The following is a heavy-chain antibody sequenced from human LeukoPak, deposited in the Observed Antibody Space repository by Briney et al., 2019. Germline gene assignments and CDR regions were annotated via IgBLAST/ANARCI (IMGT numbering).Heavy chain of an antibody. CDR2: MNPNSGNT. CDR3: AINDNSRRYFQY. CDR1: GYTFTSYD. V-gene: IGHV1-8*01. Sequence: ASVKVSCKASGYTFTSYDINWVRQATGQGLEWMGWMNPNSGNTGYAQKFQGRVTMTRNTSISTAYTELSSLRSEDTAVYYCAINDNSRRYFQYWGQGTLVTVSS. D-gene: IGHD1-26*01. J-gene: IGHJ1*01.